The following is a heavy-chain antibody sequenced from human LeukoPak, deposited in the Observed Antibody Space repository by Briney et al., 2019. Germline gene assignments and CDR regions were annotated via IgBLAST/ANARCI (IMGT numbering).Heavy chain of an antibody. V-gene: IGHV3-30*18. CDR2: ISYDGTNK. D-gene: IGHD3-3*01. CDR3: AKDLNYDFWSGLGN. Sequence: GRSLRLSCAVSGLTFSSYGMHWVRQAPGKGLEWMAVISYDGTNKYYADSVKGRFTISRDNSKNTLYLQMNSLRAEDTAVYYCAKDLNYDFWSGLGNWGQGTLVTVSS. CDR1: GLTFSSYG. J-gene: IGHJ4*02.